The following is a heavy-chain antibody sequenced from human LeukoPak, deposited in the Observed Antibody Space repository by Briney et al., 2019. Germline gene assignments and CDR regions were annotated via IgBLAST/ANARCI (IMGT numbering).Heavy chain of an antibody. CDR2: MNPNSGNT. Sequence: GASVKVSCKASGYTFTSYDINWVRQATGQGIEWMGWMNPNSGNTGYAQKFQGRVTMTRNTSISTAYMELSSLGSEDTAVYYCAIRYSSSWYVFSNKFDYWGQGTLVTVSS. V-gene: IGHV1-8*01. D-gene: IGHD6-13*01. CDR1: GYTFTSYD. CDR3: AIRYSSSWYVFSNKFDY. J-gene: IGHJ4*02.